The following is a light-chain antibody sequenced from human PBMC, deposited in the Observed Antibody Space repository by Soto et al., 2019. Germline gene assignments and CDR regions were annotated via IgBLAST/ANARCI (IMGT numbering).Light chain of an antibody. CDR2: EVS. J-gene: IGKJ1*01. V-gene: IGKV2-30*01. Sequence: DVVMTQSPLSLPVTLGQPASISCRSSQSLVYSDGNTYLSWYQQRPGQSPRRLIYEVSNRDSGVPDRFSGSGSGTDFTLNISRVEAEDVAVYYCMQGRHWPPKFGQGTKVEIK. CDR1: QSLVYSDGNTY. CDR3: MQGRHWPPK.